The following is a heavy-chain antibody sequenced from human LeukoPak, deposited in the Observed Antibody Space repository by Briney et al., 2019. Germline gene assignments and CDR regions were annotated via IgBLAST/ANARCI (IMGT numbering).Heavy chain of an antibody. CDR1: GGSISSGGYY. CDR3: AREVSGPVLDY. Sequence: SETLSLTCTVSGGSISSGGYYWSWIRQHPGKGLEWIRYIYYSGSTYYNSSLKRLVTISVDTSKNQCCLKLSSVTAAKTTVYCGAREVSGPVLDYWGQGTLVHVSS. V-gene: IGHV4-31*01. D-gene: IGHD1-26*01. J-gene: IGHJ4*02. CDR2: IYYSGST.